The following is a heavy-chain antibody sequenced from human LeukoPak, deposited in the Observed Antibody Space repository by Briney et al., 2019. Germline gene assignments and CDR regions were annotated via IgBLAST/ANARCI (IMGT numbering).Heavy chain of an antibody. V-gene: IGHV1-18*01. D-gene: IGHD3-22*01. CDR3: ARDTRNQGGYYYDSSGFAFDI. CDR1: GYTFTSYG. CDR2: ISAYNGNT. Sequence: GASVKVSCKASGYTFTSYGISWVRQAPGQGLEWMGWISAYNGNTNYAQKLQGRVTMTTDTSTSTAYMELRSLRSDDTAVYYCARDTRNQGGYYYDSSGFAFDIWGQGTMVTVSS. J-gene: IGHJ3*02.